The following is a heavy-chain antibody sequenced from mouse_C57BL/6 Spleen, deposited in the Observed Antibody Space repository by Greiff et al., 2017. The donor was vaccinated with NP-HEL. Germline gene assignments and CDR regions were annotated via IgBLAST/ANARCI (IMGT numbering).Heavy chain of an antibody. Sequence: EVMLVESGGGLVKPGGSLKLSCAASGFTFSDYGMHWVRQAPEQGLEWVAYISSGSSTIYYADTVKGRYTIARDNAKNTLFLQMTSLRSEDTAMYYCARWDYYGTAGLAYWGQGTLVTVSA. CDR1: GFTFSDYG. J-gene: IGHJ3*01. D-gene: IGHD1-1*01. CDR2: ISSGSSTI. V-gene: IGHV5-17*01. CDR3: ARWDYYGTAGLAY.